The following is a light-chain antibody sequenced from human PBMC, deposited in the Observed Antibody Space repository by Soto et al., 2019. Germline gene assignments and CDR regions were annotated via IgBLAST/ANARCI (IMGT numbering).Light chain of an antibody. J-gene: IGKJ2*01. CDR2: KAS. CDR3: QQYSSYYMYT. Sequence: DIQLTQSPSFLSASVGDRVTITCRASRAISNYVAWYQQKPGRAPKLLIYKASSLESGVPSRFSGSGSGTEFTLTISSLQPDDVATYYCQQYSSYYMYTFGQGTKVDIK. CDR1: RAISNY. V-gene: IGKV1-5*03.